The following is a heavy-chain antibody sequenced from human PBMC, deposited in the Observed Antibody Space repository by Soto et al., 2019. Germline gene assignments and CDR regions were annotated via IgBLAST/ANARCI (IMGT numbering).Heavy chain of an antibody. CDR1: GGTFSSYA. V-gene: IGHV1-69*05. CDR2: VIPIFGTA. D-gene: IGHD5-12*01. Sequence: QVQLVQSGAEVKKPGSSVKVSCKASGGTFSSYAISWVRQAPGQGLEWMGGVIPIFGTANYAQKFQGRVTLPSDESTRSAYMESSSPSSEDAAVYYCASRAGDGYNSWGQGTLVTVSS. J-gene: IGHJ4*02. CDR3: ASRAGDGYNS.